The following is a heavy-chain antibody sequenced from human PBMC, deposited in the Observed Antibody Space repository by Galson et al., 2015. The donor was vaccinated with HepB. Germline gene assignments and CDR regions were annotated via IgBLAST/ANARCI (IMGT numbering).Heavy chain of an antibody. CDR1: GGAFSSYA. CDR2: IIPIFGTA. Sequence: SVKVSCKASGGAFSSYAISWVRQAPGQGLEWMGGIIPIFGTANYAQKFQGRVTITADESTSTAYMELSSLRSEDTAVYYCARQSVRLRLLWFGEYFDYWGQGTLVTVPS. V-gene: IGHV1-69*13. D-gene: IGHD3-10*01. J-gene: IGHJ4*02. CDR3: ARQSVRLRLLWFGEYFDY.